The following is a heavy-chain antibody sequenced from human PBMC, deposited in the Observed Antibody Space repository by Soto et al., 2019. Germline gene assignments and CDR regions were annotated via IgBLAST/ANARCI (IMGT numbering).Heavy chain of an antibody. CDR3: ATPYSSSWFSPFDY. Sequence: PGGSLRLSCAASGFTYGSYAMSWVRQAPGKGLEWVSSIGAGYGTYYADSVKGRFTISRDNSKNTLDLQMNSLRAEDTAIYYCATPYSSSWFSPFDYWGQGSLVTVSS. CDR2: IGAGYGT. CDR1: GFTYGSYA. V-gene: IGHV3-23*01. D-gene: IGHD6-13*01. J-gene: IGHJ4*02.